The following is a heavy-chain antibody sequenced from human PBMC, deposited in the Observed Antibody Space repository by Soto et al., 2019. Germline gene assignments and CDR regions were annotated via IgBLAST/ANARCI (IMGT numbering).Heavy chain of an antibody. CDR2: INHSGST. D-gene: IGHD4-17*01. J-gene: IGHJ4*02. CDR3: ARGRETTSDFDY. Sequence: QVQLQQWGAGLLKPSETLSLTCAVYGGSFSGYYWSWIRQPPGKGLEWIGEINHSGSTNYNPSLKSRVTISVDPSKNQFSLKLSSVTAADTAVYYCARGRETTSDFDYWGQGNLVTVSS. CDR1: GGSFSGYY. V-gene: IGHV4-34*01.